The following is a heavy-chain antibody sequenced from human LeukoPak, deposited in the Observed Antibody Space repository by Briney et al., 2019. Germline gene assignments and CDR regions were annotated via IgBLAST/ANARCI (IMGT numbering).Heavy chain of an antibody. CDR3: ARNLGFSSSWNVGDAFDV. CDR2: ISTYNGNT. D-gene: IGHD6-13*01. Sequence: ASVKVSCKASGYTFTSYGISWVRQAPGQGLEWMGWISTYNGNTNYAQKFQGRVSMTTDTSTSTAYMELRSLRSDDAAVYYCARNLGFSSSWNVGDAFDVWSQGTMVTVSS. J-gene: IGHJ3*01. V-gene: IGHV1-18*01. CDR1: GYTFTSYG.